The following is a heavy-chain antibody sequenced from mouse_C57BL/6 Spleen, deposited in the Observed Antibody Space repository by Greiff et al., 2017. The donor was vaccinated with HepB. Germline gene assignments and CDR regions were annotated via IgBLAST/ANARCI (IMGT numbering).Heavy chain of an antibody. Sequence: QVQLKQPGAELVMPGASVKLSCKASGYTFTSYWMHWVKQRPGQGLEWIGEIDPSDSYTNYNQKFKGKSTLTVDKSSSTAYMQLSSLTSEDSAVYYCASRNYYGSSYGGFDYWGQGTTLTASS. CDR2: IDPSDSYT. V-gene: IGHV1-69*01. CDR1: GYTFTSYW. J-gene: IGHJ2*01. CDR3: ASRNYYGSSYGGFDY. D-gene: IGHD1-1*01.